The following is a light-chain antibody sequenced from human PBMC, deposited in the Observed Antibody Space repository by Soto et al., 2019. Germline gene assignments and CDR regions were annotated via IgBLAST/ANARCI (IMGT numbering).Light chain of an antibody. CDR1: QSVSNNY. J-gene: IGKJ1*01. Sequence: EIVLTQSPGTLSLSPGERATLSCRASQSVSNNYLAWYQHKPGQAPRLLIYAASSRATGSPDRFSGGGSGTDFTLTISRLEPEDFAVYYCQQYGSSPWTFGQGTKVDIK. V-gene: IGKV3-20*01. CDR2: AAS. CDR3: QQYGSSPWT.